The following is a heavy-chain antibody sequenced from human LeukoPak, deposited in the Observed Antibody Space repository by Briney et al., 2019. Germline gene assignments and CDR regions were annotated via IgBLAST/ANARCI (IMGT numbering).Heavy chain of an antibody. J-gene: IGHJ4*02. CDR2: INHSDST. CDR1: GRSFSGYY. D-gene: IGHD3-16*02. CDR3: AREGYYDYVCGSYRPSYFDY. Sequence: SETLSLTCAVYGRSFSGYYWSWIRQTPGKGLEWIGEINHSDSTNYNPSLKSRVTISVDTSKNQFSLKLSSVTDADTAVYYCAREGYYDYVCGSYRPSYFDYWGQGTLVTVSS. V-gene: IGHV4-34*01.